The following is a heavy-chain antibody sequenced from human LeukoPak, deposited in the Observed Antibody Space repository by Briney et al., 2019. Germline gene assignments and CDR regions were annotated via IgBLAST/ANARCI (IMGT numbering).Heavy chain of an antibody. J-gene: IGHJ5*02. CDR2: ISAYNGNT. CDR3: ARDGCSSTSCYLSPNSNWFDP. V-gene: IGHV1-18*01. CDR1: GYTFTSYG. Sequence: ASVKVYCNASGYTFTSYGISWVRQAPGQGLEWMGWISAYNGNTNYAQKLQGRVTMTTDTSTSTAYMELRSLRSDDTAVYYCARDGCSSTSCYLSPNSNWFDPWGQGTLVTVSS. D-gene: IGHD2-2*01.